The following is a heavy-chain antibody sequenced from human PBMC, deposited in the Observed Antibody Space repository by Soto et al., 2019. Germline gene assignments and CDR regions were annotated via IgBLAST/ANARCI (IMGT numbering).Heavy chain of an antibody. CDR3: ARDSCEQLVRRGFYYYYMDV. D-gene: IGHD6-6*01. V-gene: IGHV3-21*01. J-gene: IGHJ6*03. CDR2: ILSSSGSI. CDR1: GVTFSSFS. Sequence: EVQLVESGGGLVKPGGSLRLSCAASGVTFSSFSFNWVRQAPGKGLEWVSFILSSSGSIYYADSVKGRFTISRDNAKNSLYLQMNSLKDEDTAVYYCARDSCEQLVRRGFYYYYMDVWGKGTTVTVSS.